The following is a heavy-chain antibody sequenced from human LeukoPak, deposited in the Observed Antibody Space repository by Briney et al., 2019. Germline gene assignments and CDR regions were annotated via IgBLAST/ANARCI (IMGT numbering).Heavy chain of an antibody. Sequence: SETLSLTCTVSGYSISSGYYWGWIRRPPGKGLEWIVVYHVGTTDYNPPLRSRVTISVDGSKNQMSLTLRSVAAEDTAMYYCAREGDYGLTNWGQGTLVTVSS. CDR2: VYHVGTT. J-gene: IGHJ4*02. V-gene: IGHV4-38-2*02. CDR3: AREGDYGLTN. CDR1: GYSISSGYY. D-gene: IGHD4-17*01.